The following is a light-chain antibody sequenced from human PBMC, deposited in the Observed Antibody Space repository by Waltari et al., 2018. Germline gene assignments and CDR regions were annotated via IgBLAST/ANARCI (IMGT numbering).Light chain of an antibody. CDR1: DSDVGAYDF. V-gene: IGLV2-14*01. Sequence: QSALTQPASVSGSPGQSITISCSRTDSDVGAYDFVSWYQQHPGKAPHLIIYEVSNRPSCISNRVSASKSGNTASLTISGLQAEDEADYYCSSYTTSSAPGVFGTGTRVTVL. J-gene: IGLJ1*01. CDR2: EVS. CDR3: SSYTTSSAPGV.